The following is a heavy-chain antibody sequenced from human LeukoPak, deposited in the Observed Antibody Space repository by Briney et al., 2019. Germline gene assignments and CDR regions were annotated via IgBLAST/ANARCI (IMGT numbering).Heavy chain of an antibody. CDR2: INPGGDNT. D-gene: IGHD5-24*01. Sequence: AASVKVSCKASGYTFTGYYMHWVRQAPGQGLEWMGLINPGGDNTDYAQNFQGRVSMTRDTSTSTVYMWLSSLRSEDTAVYYCARIRDGYNDAYDVWGQGTMVTVSS. J-gene: IGHJ3*01. CDR3: ARIRDGYNDAYDV. V-gene: IGHV1-46*01. CDR1: GYTFTGYY.